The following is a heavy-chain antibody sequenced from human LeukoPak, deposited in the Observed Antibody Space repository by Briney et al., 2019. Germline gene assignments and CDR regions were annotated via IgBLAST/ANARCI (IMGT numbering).Heavy chain of an antibody. CDR2: LYHSGTT. CDR1: GYSINSGYY. D-gene: IGHD1-26*01. CDR3: AIRGATSAFDI. Sequence: SETLSLTCTVSGYSINSGYYWGWIRQPPGKGLEWIGILYHSGTTYYSPSLKSRVTISVDTSKNQFSLKLSSVTAADTAVYYCAIRGATSAFDIWGQGTMVTVSS. V-gene: IGHV4-38-2*02. J-gene: IGHJ3*02.